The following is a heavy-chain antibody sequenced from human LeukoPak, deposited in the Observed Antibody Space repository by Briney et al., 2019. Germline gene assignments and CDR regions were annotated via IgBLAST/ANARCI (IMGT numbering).Heavy chain of an antibody. V-gene: IGHV3-49*04. J-gene: IGHJ4*02. D-gene: IGHD6-13*01. CDR3: TSASMAAVGKFDY. CDR2: IRSKAYGGTT. Sequence: GGSLRLSCTASGFTFGDYAMSWVRQAPGKGLEWVGFIRSKAYGGTTEYAASVKGRFTISRDDSKSIAYLQMNSLKTEDTAVYYCTSASMAAVGKFDYWGQGTLVTVSS. CDR1: GFTFGDYA.